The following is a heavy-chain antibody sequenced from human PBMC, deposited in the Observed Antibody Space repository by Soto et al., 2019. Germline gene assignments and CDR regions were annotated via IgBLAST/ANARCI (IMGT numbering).Heavy chain of an antibody. CDR3: AIGVGPDYYYYGMDV. J-gene: IGHJ6*02. CDR1: GYSFTSYW. V-gene: IGHV5-51*01. D-gene: IGHD3-10*01. Sequence: PGESLKISCKGSGYSFTSYWIGWVRQMPGKGLEWMGIIYPGDSDTRYSPSFQGQVTISADKSISTAYLQWSSLKASDTAMYYCAIGVGPDYYYYGMDVWGQGTTVTVSS. CDR2: IYPGDSDT.